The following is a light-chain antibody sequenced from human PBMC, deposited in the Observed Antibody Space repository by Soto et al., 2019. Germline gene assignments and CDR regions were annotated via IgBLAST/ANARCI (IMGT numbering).Light chain of an antibody. CDR2: GAS. J-gene: IGKJ1*01. CDR3: QQYGSSSWT. V-gene: IGKV3-20*01. CDR1: QSVRSSY. Sequence: TLSLPPGERATLSCRASQSVRSSYLAWYQQKFGQAPRLLIYGASSRATGIPDRFSGSGSGTDFTLTISRLEPEDFAVYYCQQYGSSSWTFGQGTKVDIK.